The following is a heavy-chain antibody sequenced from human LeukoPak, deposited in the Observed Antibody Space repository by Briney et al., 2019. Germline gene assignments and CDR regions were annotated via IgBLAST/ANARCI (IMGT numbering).Heavy chain of an antibody. J-gene: IGHJ6*03. D-gene: IGHD2-2*01. Sequence: ASVKVSCKVSGYTLAELSMHWVRQAPGKGLEWMGGFDPEDGKTIYAQKFQGRVTMTEDTSTDTAYMELSSLKSEDTAVYYCASTPPVLAAIGPTCYYMDVWGKGTTVTVSS. V-gene: IGHV1-24*01. CDR1: GYTLAELS. CDR2: FDPEDGKT. CDR3: ASTPPVLAAIGPTCYYMDV.